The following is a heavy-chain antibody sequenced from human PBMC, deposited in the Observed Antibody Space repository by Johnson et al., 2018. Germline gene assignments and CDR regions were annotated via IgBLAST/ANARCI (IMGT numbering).Heavy chain of an antibody. CDR1: GFTFSSYS. V-gene: IGHV3-48*02. CDR3: ARLGSSTYYYYYYMDV. D-gene: IGHD2-2*01. Sequence: EVQLVESGGGVVQPGGSLRLSCAASGFTFSSYSMNWVRQAPGKGLAWVSYISITGTTIYYADSVKGRLNISRDNAKNSLVLQMNSLRDEDTAVYYCARLGSSTYYYYYYMDVWGKGTTVTVSS. CDR2: ISITGTTI. J-gene: IGHJ6*03.